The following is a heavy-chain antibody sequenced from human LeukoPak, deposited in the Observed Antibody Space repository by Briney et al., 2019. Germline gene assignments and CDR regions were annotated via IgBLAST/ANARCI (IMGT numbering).Heavy chain of an antibody. D-gene: IGHD6-19*01. Sequence: SETLSLTCAVYGGSFSGYYWSWIRQPPGKGLEWIGEINHSGSTNYNPSLKSRVTISVDTSKNQFSLKLSSVTAADTAVYYCARVGTGYSSGWYVPNPNWFDPWGQGTLVTVSS. J-gene: IGHJ5*02. V-gene: IGHV4-34*01. CDR2: INHSGST. CDR1: GGSFSGYY. CDR3: ARVGTGYSSGWYVPNPNWFDP.